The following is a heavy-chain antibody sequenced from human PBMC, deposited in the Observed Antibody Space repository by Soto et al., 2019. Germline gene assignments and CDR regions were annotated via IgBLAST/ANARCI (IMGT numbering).Heavy chain of an antibody. J-gene: IGHJ4*02. CDR3: SRSGGLDRDFNY. V-gene: IGHV1-69*12. CDR2: IIPMFDTP. Sequence: QVQLVQSGAEVKKPGSSVKVSCKASGGTFSSDSFSWLRQAPGQGLEWMGGIIPMFDTPIYAQKFQDRVTITADESTSTAYMQLSSLRSGATAVYYCSRSGGLDRDFNYWGQGSLVTVSS. CDR1: GGTFSSDS. D-gene: IGHD2-15*01.